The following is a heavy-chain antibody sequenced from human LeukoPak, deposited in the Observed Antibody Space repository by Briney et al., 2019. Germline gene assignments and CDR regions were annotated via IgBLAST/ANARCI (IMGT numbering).Heavy chain of an antibody. CDR2: SIAIFGTA. Sequence: ASVTVSCMASGGTFSNYAISWVRPAAGQGLEWVGWSIAIFGTANYEQKFQGRVTITADESTSTAYMEQSSLRSEDTAVYYCARGVAYGSGSPNWFDPWGQGTLVTVSS. CDR3: ARGVAYGSGSPNWFDP. J-gene: IGHJ5*02. V-gene: IGHV1-69*13. CDR1: GGTFSNYA. D-gene: IGHD3-10*01.